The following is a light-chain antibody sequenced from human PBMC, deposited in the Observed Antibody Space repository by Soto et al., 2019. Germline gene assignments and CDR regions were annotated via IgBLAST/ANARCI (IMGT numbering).Light chain of an antibody. J-gene: IGKJ4*01. CDR3: QQHANWPLT. Sequence: EIGMTQSPATLSVSQGERATLSCRASQSVSSNLAWYQQKPGQAPGLLIYEASTRATGIPARFSGSGSGTDFTLTISSLEPEDFAVYYCQQHANWPLTFGGGTKVDI. CDR2: EAS. V-gene: IGKV3-11*01. CDR1: QSVSSN.